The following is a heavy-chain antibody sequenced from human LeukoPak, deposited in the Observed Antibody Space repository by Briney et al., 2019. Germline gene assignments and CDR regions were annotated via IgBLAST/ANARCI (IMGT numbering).Heavy chain of an antibody. D-gene: IGHD1/OR15-1a*01. CDR2: IRYDGSNK. CDR3: AREGTGSYMDV. Sequence: GGSLRLSCAASGFTFSSYGMHWVRQAPGKGLEWVAFIRYDGSNKYYADSVKGRFTISRDNAKNSLYLQVNSLRVEDTAVYYCAREGTGSYMDVWGKGTTVTVSS. CDR1: GFTFSSYG. V-gene: IGHV3-30*02. J-gene: IGHJ6*03.